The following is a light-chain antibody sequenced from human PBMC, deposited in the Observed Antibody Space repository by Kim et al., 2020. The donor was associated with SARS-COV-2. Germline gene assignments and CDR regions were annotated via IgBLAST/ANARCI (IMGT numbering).Light chain of an antibody. CDR3: FSYTSTGTYV. CDR2: DVT. Sequence: QSALTQTASVSGSPGQSITISCTGTSSDIGGYNYVFWYQQDPGKAPKLMIYDVTKWPAGVSDRFSGSKSGNTASLTISGLQAEDGADYYCFSYTSTGTYVFGTGTKVTVL. CDR1: SSDIGGYNY. V-gene: IGLV2-14*01. J-gene: IGLJ1*01.